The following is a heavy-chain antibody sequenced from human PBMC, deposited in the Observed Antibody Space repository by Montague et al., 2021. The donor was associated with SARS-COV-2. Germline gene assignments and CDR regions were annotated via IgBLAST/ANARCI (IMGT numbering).Heavy chain of an antibody. CDR1: GFTFSSYS. J-gene: IGHJ4*02. CDR2: ISGSGDLS. Sequence: SLRLSCAASGFTFSSYSMNWVRQAPGKGLEWLSYISGSGDLSYSIDSVWGRFTIFRDNAKNSLYLHMNSLRADDTAVYYCARSPTHSGNYYNPDYWGREPWSPSPQ. V-gene: IGHV3-21*05. D-gene: IGHD3-10*01. CDR3: ARSPTHSGNYYNPDY.